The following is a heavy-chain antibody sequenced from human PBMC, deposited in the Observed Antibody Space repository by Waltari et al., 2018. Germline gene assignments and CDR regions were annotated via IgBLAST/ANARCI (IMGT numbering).Heavy chain of an antibody. CDR1: GFTFSSYS. CDR3: ARDMRYGSVIDWYFDL. Sequence: EVQLVESGGGLVQPGGSLRLYCAASGFTFSSYSMNWVRPAPGKGVEWVSYISSSSSTIYYADSVKGRFTISRDNAKSSLYLQMNSLRAEDTAVYYCARDMRYGSVIDWYFDLWGRGTLVTVSS. J-gene: IGHJ2*01. D-gene: IGHD6-19*01. V-gene: IGHV3-48*01. CDR2: ISSSSSTI.